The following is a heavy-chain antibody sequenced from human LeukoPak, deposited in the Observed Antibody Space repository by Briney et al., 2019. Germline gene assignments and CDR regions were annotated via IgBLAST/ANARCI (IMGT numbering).Heavy chain of an antibody. Sequence: SVKVSCKASGGTFSSYAISWVRQAPGQGLEWMGGIIPIFGTANYAQKFQGRVTITADESTSTAYMELSSLRSEDMAVYYCARGDTAMAGNFDYWGQGTLVTVSS. CDR1: GGTFSSYA. V-gene: IGHV1-69*13. CDR2: IIPIFGTA. J-gene: IGHJ4*02. CDR3: ARGDTAMAGNFDY. D-gene: IGHD5-18*01.